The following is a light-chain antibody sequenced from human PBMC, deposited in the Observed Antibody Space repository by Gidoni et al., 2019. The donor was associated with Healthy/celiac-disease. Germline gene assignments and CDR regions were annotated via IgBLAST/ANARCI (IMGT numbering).Light chain of an antibody. CDR2: EVS. Sequence: QSALTQPATVSGSPGQSITISCTGTSSDVGSYNLVSWYQQHPGKAPKLMIYEVSKRPSGVSNRFSGSKSGNTASLTISGLQAKDEADYYCCSYAGSSTSLVFGGGTKLTVL. CDR1: SSDVGSYNL. CDR3: CSYAGSSTSLV. V-gene: IGLV2-23*02. J-gene: IGLJ2*01.